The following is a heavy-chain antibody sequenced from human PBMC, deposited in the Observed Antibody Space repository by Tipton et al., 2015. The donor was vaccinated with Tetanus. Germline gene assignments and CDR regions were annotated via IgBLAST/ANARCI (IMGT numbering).Heavy chain of an antibody. V-gene: IGHV4-34*01. CDR3: AMGFLEWLKHYYYYYGMDV. Sequence: GLVKPSETLSLTCAVYGGSFSGYYWSWIRQPPGKGLEWIGEINHSGSTNYNPSLKSRVTISVDTSKNQFSLQLSFVTAADTAVYYCAMGFLEWLKHYYYYYGMDVWGQGTTVTVSS. D-gene: IGHD3-3*01. CDR1: GGSFSGYY. CDR2: INHSGST. J-gene: IGHJ6*02.